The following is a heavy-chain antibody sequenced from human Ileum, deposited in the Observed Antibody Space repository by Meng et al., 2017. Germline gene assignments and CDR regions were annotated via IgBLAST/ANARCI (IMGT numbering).Heavy chain of an antibody. CDR1: GGSVSSSGYQ. Sequence: QVQVQESGPGRGRPSDTRSLMCSVSGGSVSSSGYQWGWIRQPPGKGLEWIGYASTNYNPSLKSRVTISVDTSKNQFSLKLTSVTAADTAVYYCARDHWGSLDYWGQGVLVTVSS. J-gene: IGHJ4*02. CDR2: AST. CDR3: ARDHWGSLDY. V-gene: IGHV4-61*08. D-gene: IGHD7-27*01.